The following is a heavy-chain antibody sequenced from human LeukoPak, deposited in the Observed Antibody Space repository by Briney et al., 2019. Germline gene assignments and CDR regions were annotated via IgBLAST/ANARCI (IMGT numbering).Heavy chain of an antibody. J-gene: IGHJ6*03. V-gene: IGHV4-4*02. D-gene: IGHD6-19*01. Sequence: MSSETLSLTCAVSGGSISSSNWWGWVRQPPGKGLEWIGEIYHSGSTNYNPSLKSRVTISVDKSKNQFSLKLSSVTAADTAVYYCARGMKYSTGWYYMDVWGKGTTITISS. CDR2: IYHSGST. CDR3: ARGMKYSTGWYYMDV. CDR1: GGSISSSNW.